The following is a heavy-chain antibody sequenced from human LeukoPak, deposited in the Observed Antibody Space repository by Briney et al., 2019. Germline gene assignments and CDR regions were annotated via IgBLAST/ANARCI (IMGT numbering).Heavy chain of an antibody. CDR3: ARLRGAGSSWYYD. CDR2: LYIGGST. Sequence: GGSLRLSCAASGFTVSSNYMSWVRQAPGKELEWVSILYIGGSTYYADSVKGRFTISRDNSKNTLYLQMNSLRAEDTAVYYCARLRGAGSSWYYDWGQGTLVTVSS. J-gene: IGHJ4*02. V-gene: IGHV3-53*01. CDR1: GFTVSSNY. D-gene: IGHD6-13*01.